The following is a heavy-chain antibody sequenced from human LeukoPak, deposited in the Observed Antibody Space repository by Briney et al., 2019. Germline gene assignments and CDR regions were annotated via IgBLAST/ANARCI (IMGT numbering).Heavy chain of an antibody. CDR2: INPNSGGT. CDR1: GYTFTGYY. J-gene: IGHJ4*02. D-gene: IGHD2-15*01. CDR3: ARDPDCSGGSCPGYFDY. V-gene: IGHV1-2*04. Sequence: ASVKVSCKASGYTFTGYYMHWVRQAPGQGLEWMGWINPNSGGTNYAQKFQGWVTMTRDTSISTAYMELSRLRSDDTAVYYCARDPDCSGGSCPGYFDYWGQGTLVTVSS.